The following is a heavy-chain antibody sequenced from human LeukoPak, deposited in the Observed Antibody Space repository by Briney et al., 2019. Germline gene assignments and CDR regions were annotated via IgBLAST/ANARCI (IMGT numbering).Heavy chain of an antibody. Sequence: AGGSLRLSCAAPGFTFSSYSMNWVRQAPGKGLEWVSSISSSSSYIYYADSVKGRFTISRDNAKNSLYLQMNSLRAEDTAVYYCASEKRGCSSTSCELNWFDPWGQGTLVTVSS. CDR3: ASEKRGCSSTSCELNWFDP. V-gene: IGHV3-21*01. CDR1: GFTFSSYS. D-gene: IGHD2-2*01. CDR2: ISSSSSYI. J-gene: IGHJ5*02.